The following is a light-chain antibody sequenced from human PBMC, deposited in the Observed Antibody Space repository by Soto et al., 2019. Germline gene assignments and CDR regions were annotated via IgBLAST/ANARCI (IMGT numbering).Light chain of an antibody. CDR2: AAS. CDR3: QQYNTYSWT. CDR1: QVISSY. Sequence: DIQLTQSPSFLSASVGDRVTITCRASQVISSYLAWYQQKPGKAPKLQIYAASTLQSGVPSRFSGSGSGTEFALTISSLQPDDFATYYCQQYNTYSWTFGPGTKVDIK. J-gene: IGKJ1*01. V-gene: IGKV1-9*01.